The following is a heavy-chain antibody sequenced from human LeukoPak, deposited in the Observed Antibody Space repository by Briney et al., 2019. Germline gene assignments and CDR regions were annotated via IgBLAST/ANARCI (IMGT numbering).Heavy chain of an antibody. D-gene: IGHD5-12*01. Sequence: SETLSLTCAVYGGSFSGYYWSWIRQPPGKGLEWIGEINHSGSTNYNPSLKSRVTISVDTSKNQFSLKLSSVTAADTAVYYCARVSGYSGYDNFDYWGQGTLVTVSS. CDR2: INHSGST. J-gene: IGHJ4*02. CDR1: GGSFSGYY. V-gene: IGHV4-34*01. CDR3: ARVSGYSGYDNFDY.